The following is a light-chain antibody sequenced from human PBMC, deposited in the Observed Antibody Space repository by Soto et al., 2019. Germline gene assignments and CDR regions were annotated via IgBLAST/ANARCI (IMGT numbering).Light chain of an antibody. J-gene: IGKJ5*01. CDR2: GAS. CDR1: QSVSSSY. Sequence: EIVLTQSPGTLSLSPGERATLSCRASQSVSSSYLAWYQQKPGQAPRLLIYGASSRATGIPDRFSGSGSGTDFTLTISRREPEDLAVYYCRQDGSSPVTCGQGTRLEI. CDR3: RQDGSSPVT. V-gene: IGKV3-20*01.